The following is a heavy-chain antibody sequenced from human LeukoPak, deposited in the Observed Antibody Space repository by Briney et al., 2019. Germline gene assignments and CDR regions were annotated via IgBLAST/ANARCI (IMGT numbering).Heavy chain of an antibody. CDR2: IWYDGSNK. CDR1: GFTFSSYA. Sequence: PGGSLRLSCAASGFTFSSYAMSWVRQAPGKGLEWVAVIWYDGSNKYYADSVKGRFTISRDNSKNTLYLQMNSLRAEDTAVYYCARDRRSGTDYYYGMDVWGKGTTVTVSS. CDR3: ARDRRSGTDYYYGMDV. D-gene: IGHD1-1*01. V-gene: IGHV3-33*08. J-gene: IGHJ6*04.